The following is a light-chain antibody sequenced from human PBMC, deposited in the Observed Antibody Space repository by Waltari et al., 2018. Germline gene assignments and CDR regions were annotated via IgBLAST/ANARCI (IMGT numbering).Light chain of an antibody. J-gene: IGLJ3*02. CDR3: CSYTTSSTRV. V-gene: IGLV2-14*03. Sequence: QSALTQPASVSGSPGQSITISCTGTSSDVGSFNYVSWYQQHPGKAPKLMMFDISHRPSWVSTRFSGSKSGNTASLTISGLQADDEADYYCCSYTTSSTRVFGGGTKVTVL. CDR1: SSDVGSFNY. CDR2: DIS.